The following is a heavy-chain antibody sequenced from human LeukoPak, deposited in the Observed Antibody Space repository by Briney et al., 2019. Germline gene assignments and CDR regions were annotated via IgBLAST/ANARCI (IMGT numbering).Heavy chain of an antibody. CDR3: ARGRTGYDSSGYYSEIGIDY. Sequence: ASVKVSCKASGGTFSSYAISWVRQAPGQGLEWMGGFIPIFGTANYAQKFQGRVTITTDESTSTAYMELSSLRSDDTAVYYCARGRTGYDSSGYYSEIGIDYWGQGTLVTVSS. V-gene: IGHV1-69*05. CDR1: GGTFSSYA. D-gene: IGHD3-22*01. CDR2: FIPIFGTA. J-gene: IGHJ4*02.